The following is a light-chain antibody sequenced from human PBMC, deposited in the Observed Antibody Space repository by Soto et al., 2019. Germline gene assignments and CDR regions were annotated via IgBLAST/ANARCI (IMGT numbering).Light chain of an antibody. Sequence: AIRMTQSPSSLSASTGDRVTITCRASQGISSYLAWYQQKPGKAPKLLIYAASTLQSGVPSRFSGSGSGTDFTVTISCLQSEDFAAYYCQQYYSYPPTFGQGTKVEIK. CDR3: QQYYSYPPT. J-gene: IGKJ1*01. CDR1: QGISSY. V-gene: IGKV1-8*01. CDR2: AAS.